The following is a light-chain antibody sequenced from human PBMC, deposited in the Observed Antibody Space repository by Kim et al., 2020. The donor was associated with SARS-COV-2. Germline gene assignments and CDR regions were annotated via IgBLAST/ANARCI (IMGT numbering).Light chain of an antibody. CDR2: GAS. CDR3: QQYGSSPEYT. J-gene: IGKJ2*01. Sequence: SPGARSALSCSAIQSVTSSYLAWYQQKPGHAPRLLIYGASSRATGIPDRFSGSGSGTDLTLTISRLEPEDFAVYYCQQYGSSPEYTFGQGTKLEI. V-gene: IGKV3-20*01. CDR1: QSVTSSY.